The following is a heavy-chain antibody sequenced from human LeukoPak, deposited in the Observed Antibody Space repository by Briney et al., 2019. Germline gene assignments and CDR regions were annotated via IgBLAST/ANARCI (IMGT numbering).Heavy chain of an antibody. J-gene: IGHJ4*02. CDR3: AKDYCSSTNCYLDY. Sequence: GGSLRLSCAASGFTFDDYAMHWVRQAPGKGLEWVSLISWDGGSTYYADSVKGRFTISRDNSKNSLYLQMNSLRAEDTALYYCAKDYCSSTNCYLDYWGQGTLVTVSS. D-gene: IGHD2-2*01. V-gene: IGHV3-43D*03. CDR1: GFTFDDYA. CDR2: ISWDGGST.